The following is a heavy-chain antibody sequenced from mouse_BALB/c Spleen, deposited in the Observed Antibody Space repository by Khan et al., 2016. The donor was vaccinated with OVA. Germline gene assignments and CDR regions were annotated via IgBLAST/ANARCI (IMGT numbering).Heavy chain of an antibody. CDR3: ARQPYYHYYIMDY. J-gene: IGHJ4*01. D-gene: IGHD2-10*01. V-gene: IGHV2-6-1*01. CDR1: GFSLTDYG. Sequence: QVQLKQSGPGLVAPSQSLSITCTISGFSLTDYGVHWVRQPPGKGLEWLVVNWSDGSTTYNSALKSRLSIIKDNSKSQIFLKMNSLQTDDTAMYYCARQPYYHYYIMDYWGQGTSVTVSS. CDR2: NWSDGST.